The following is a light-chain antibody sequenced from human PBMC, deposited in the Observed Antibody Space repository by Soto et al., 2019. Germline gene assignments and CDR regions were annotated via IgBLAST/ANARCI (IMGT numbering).Light chain of an antibody. J-gene: IGKJ3*01. Sequence: EIVLTQSPGTLSLSPGERATLSCRASQSVSSSSLAWYKQKPGQAPRLLIYGASRRATGIPDRFSGSGSGANFPLTISRLELEDFAVYYCQQYGISPTVVPGTKVDI. CDR2: GAS. CDR1: QSVSSSS. V-gene: IGKV3-20*01. CDR3: QQYGISPT.